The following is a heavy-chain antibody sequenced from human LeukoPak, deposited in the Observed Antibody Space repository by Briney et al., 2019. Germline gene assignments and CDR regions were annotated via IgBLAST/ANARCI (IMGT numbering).Heavy chain of an antibody. CDR1: GFTFSSYE. CDR3: ARGPKSYGDYFDY. D-gene: IGHD4-17*01. CDR2: ISSSGSTI. Sequence: TGGSLRLSCAASGFTFSSYEMNWVRQAPGKGLEWVSYISSSGSTILYADSVKGRFTISRDNAKNSLFLQMNSLRAEDTAVYYCARGPKSYGDYFDYWGQGTLVTVSS. J-gene: IGHJ4*02. V-gene: IGHV3-48*03.